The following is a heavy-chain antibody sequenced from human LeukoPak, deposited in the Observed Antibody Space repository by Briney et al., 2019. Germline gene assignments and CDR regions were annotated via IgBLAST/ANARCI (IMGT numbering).Heavy chain of an antibody. CDR3: AIDGSTWYYFDY. V-gene: IGHV1-2*02. CDR1: GYTFTDQY. Sequence: ASVKVSCKASGYTFTDQYIHWVRQAPGQELEWMGWNNPNSGATKYAQKFQGRVTMTRDTSISTAYMELSRLRSDDTAVYYCAIDGSTWYYFDYWGQGTLVTVSS. CDR2: NNPNSGAT. J-gene: IGHJ4*02. D-gene: IGHD6-13*01.